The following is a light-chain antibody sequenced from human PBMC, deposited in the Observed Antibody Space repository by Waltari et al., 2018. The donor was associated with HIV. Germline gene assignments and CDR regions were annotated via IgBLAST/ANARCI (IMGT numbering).Light chain of an antibody. CDR1: SSNIGSNS. Sequence: QSVLTQPPSASGTPGQRVTISCSGSSSNIGSNSVYWYQQLPGTAPKLRISRNNQRPSGVPDRFSGSMSGTSASLAISGLRSEDEAHYYCAAWDDSLSCRVFGEGTKLTVL. J-gene: IGLJ3*02. V-gene: IGLV1-47*01. CDR3: AAWDDSLSCRV. CDR2: RNN.